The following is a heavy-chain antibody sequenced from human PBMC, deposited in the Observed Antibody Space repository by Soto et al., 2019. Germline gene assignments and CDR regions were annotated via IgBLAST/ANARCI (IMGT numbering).Heavy chain of an antibody. CDR3: ARDHLFYSSGWVRRDYYYYYYGMDV. CDR1: GYIFTSYA. J-gene: IGHJ6*02. CDR2: INSCSGDT. V-gene: IGHV1-3*01. Sequence: ASVKVSCKASGYIFTSYAMHWVCQAPGQGLECMGWINSCSGDTRYSEKFQGRLTITRDTSADTAYMELRSLRSEDTAVYYCARDHLFYSSGWVRRDYYYYYYGMDVWGQGTTVTGSS. D-gene: IGHD6-19*01.